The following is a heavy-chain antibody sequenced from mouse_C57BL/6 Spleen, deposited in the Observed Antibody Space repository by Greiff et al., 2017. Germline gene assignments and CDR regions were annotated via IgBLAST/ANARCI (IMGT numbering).Heavy chain of an antibody. J-gene: IGHJ4*01. Sequence: QVQLQQPGAELVRPGSSVKLSCKASGYTFTSYWMHWVKQKPIQGLEWIGNIDPSDSETHYNQKFKDKATLTVDKSSSTAYMQLSSLTSEDSAVYYGARWVDYIYAMDYWGQGTSVTVSS. D-gene: IGHD2-4*01. CDR1: GYTFTSYW. CDR3: ARWVDYIYAMDY. CDR2: IDPSDSET. V-gene: IGHV1-52*01.